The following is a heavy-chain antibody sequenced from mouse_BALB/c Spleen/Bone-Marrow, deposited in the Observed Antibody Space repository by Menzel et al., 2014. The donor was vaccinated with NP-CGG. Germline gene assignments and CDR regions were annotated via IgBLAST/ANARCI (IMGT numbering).Heavy chain of an antibody. D-gene: IGHD2-4*01. CDR1: GFTFSNYG. CDR2: ISVNGDTT. Sequence: EVQVVESGGGLVQPGGSLKLSCAASGFTFSNYGMSWVRQTPDKRLEMIATISVNGDTTYHPDSVKGRFTISRDNVKNTLYLQMSSLKSEDTAMYYCARGYDYSSWFAYWGQGTLVSVSA. CDR3: ARGYDYSSWFAY. V-gene: IGHV5-6-3*01. J-gene: IGHJ3*01.